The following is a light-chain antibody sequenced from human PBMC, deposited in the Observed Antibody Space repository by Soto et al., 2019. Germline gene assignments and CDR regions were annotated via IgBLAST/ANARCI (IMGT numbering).Light chain of an antibody. CDR3: TSYAGSNKYVL. CDR2: EVS. Sequence: QAVLTQPPSASGSPGQSVTISCTGTSSDVGGYNYVSWYQQHPGNAPKLMIYEVSKRPSGVPDRFSGSKSGNTASLTVSGLQAEDEADYYCTSYAGSNKYVLFGGGTKLTVL. V-gene: IGLV2-8*01. J-gene: IGLJ2*01. CDR1: SSDVGGYNY.